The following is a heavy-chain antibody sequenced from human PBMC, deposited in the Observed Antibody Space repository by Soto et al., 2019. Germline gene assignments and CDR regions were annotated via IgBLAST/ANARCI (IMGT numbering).Heavy chain of an antibody. J-gene: IGHJ4*02. CDR1: GFTFSNAW. CDR2: IKSKTDGGTT. Sequence: TGGSLRLSCAASGFTFSNAWMNWVRQAPGKGLEWVGRIKSKTDGGTTDYAAPVKGRFTISRDDSKNTLYLQMNSLKTEDTAVYYCTTEDWMAVAFDYWGQGTLVTVSS. CDR3: TTEDWMAVAFDY. D-gene: IGHD6-19*01. V-gene: IGHV3-15*07.